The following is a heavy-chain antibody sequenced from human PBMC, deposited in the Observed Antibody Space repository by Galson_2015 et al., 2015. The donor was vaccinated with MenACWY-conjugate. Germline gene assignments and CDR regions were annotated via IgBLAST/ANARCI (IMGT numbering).Heavy chain of an antibody. CDR3: AKSRGASFYFDS. D-gene: IGHD1-26*01. CDR2: INPGGSST. J-gene: IGHJ4*02. Sequence: SLRLSCAASGFTFRDYAMTWVRLAPGKGLVWVSRINPGGSSTTYADSVKDRFTISRDNAKNTLYLQMNSLRPEDTAVFYCAKSRGASFYFDSWGQGTLVTVSS. V-gene: IGHV3-74*01. CDR1: GFTFRDYA.